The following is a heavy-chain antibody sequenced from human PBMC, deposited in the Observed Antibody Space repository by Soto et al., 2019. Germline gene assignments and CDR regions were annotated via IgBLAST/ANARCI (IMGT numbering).Heavy chain of an antibody. CDR1: GYIFTNYY. Sequence: ASVKVSCKASGYIFTNYYIHWVRQAPGQGLEWMAIINPSGGSTNYAQKFQGRVTLTRDTFTNTVYMELSSLRSEDTAIYYCARDLTSGDYWGQGTLVTVSS. D-gene: IGHD7-27*01. J-gene: IGHJ4*02. V-gene: IGHV1-46*01. CDR2: INPSGGST. CDR3: ARDLTSGDY.